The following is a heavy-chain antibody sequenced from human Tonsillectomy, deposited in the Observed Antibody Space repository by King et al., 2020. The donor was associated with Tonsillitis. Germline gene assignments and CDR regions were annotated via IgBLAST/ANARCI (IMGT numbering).Heavy chain of an antibody. CDR1: GGTFGSYS. V-gene: IGHV1-69*13. Sequence: QLVQSGAEVKKPGSSVKVSCKASGGTFGSYSVSWVRQAPGQGLEWMGQIIPIFATTKYAQIFQGRVTITADESTSTAYMELSSLKSEDTAVYYCARDLGSFYSGGYQNWYFALWGRGTLVTVSS. D-gene: IGHD3-22*01. J-gene: IGHJ2*01. CDR2: IIPIFATT. CDR3: ARDLGSFYSGGYQNWYFAL.